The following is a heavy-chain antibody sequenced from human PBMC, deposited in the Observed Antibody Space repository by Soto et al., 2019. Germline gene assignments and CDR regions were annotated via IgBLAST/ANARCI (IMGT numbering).Heavy chain of an antibody. Sequence: GASVKVSCKASGYTFTGYYMHWVRQAPGQGLEWMGWINPNSGGTNYAQKFQGRVTMTRDTSISTAYMELSRLRSDDTAVYYCARVGPWVPYYYESSPYTFENWFAPWGQGTLVTVSS. CDR1: GYTFTGYY. CDR2: INPNSGGT. D-gene: IGHD3-22*01. V-gene: IGHV1-2*02. J-gene: IGHJ5*02. CDR3: ARVGPWVPYYYESSPYTFENWFAP.